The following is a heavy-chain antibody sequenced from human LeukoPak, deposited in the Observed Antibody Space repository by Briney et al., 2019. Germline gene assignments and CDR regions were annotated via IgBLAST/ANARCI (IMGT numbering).Heavy chain of an antibody. V-gene: IGHV4-59*01. CDR1: GGSISSYY. Sequence: SETLSLTCTVSGGSISSYYWSWIRQPPGKGLEWIGYIYYSGSTNDSPSLKSRVTISVDTSKNQSSLKLSSVTAADTAVYYCARTPRNDFWSGYYFFDYWGQGTLVTVSS. D-gene: IGHD3-3*01. CDR3: ARTPRNDFWSGYYFFDY. CDR2: IYYSGST. J-gene: IGHJ4*02.